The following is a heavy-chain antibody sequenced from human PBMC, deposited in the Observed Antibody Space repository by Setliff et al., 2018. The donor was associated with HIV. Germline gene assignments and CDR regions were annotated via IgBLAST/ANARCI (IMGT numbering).Heavy chain of an antibody. CDR2: IYSTGST. D-gene: IGHD4-17*01. Sequence: PSETLSLTCTVSGPSINIHYWSWIRQSPGKGFEWIGYIYSTGSTNYNPSLQSRVTISMVASRNQFSLKVTSVTAADTAVYYCAKGAGFYSDYTFDHWGQGRQVTVSS. V-gene: IGHV4-59*11. CDR3: AKGAGFYSDYTFDH. CDR1: GPSINIHY. J-gene: IGHJ4*02.